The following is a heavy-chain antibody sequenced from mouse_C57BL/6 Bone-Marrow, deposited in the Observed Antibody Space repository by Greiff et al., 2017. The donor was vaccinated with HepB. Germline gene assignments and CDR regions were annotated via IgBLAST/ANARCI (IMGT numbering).Heavy chain of an antibody. Sequence: QVQLQQSGAELARPGASVKLSCKASGYTFTSYGISWVKQRTGQGLEWIGEIYPRSGNTYYNEKFKGKATMTADKSSSTAYMELRSLTSEDSAVYFCARSGGLRRLDYWGQGTSVTVSS. CDR3: ARSGGLRRLDY. V-gene: IGHV1-81*01. J-gene: IGHJ4*01. D-gene: IGHD2-4*01. CDR1: GYTFTSYG. CDR2: IYPRSGNT.